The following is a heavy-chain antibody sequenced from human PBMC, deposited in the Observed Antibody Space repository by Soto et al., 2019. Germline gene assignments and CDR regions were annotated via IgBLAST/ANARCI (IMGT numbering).Heavy chain of an antibody. V-gene: IGHV1-3*01. J-gene: IGHJ4*02. Sequence: QVQLVQSGAEVKKPGASVKVSCKASGYTFTSYAMHWVRQAPGQRLEWMGWINAGNGNTKYSQKFQGRVTITRDTTASTAYMELSSLRSEATAVYYCARVRYFDWLSPYYFDYRGQGTLVTVSS. CDR1: GYTFTSYA. CDR2: INAGNGNT. D-gene: IGHD3-9*01. CDR3: ARVRYFDWLSPYYFDY.